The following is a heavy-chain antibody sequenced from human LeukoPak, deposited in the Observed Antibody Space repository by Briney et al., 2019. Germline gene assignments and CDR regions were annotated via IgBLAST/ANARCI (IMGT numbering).Heavy chain of an antibody. CDR3: ARAGWGIIVVVPAAIGAFDI. CDR2: INPNSGGT. V-gene: IGHV1-2*02. Sequence: GASVTVSCKASGYTFTGYYMHWVRQAPGQGLEWMGWINPNSGGTNYAQKFQGRVTMTRDTSISTAYMELSRLRSDDTAVYYCARAGWGIIVVVPAAIGAFDIWGQGTMVTVSS. CDR1: GYTFTGYY. J-gene: IGHJ3*02. D-gene: IGHD2-2*01.